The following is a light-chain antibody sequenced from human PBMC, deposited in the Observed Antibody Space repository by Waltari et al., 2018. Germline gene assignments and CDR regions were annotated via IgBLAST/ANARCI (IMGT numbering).Light chain of an antibody. CDR1: QSLNRA. Sequence: IVLTQSPGTLSMSPGEGVTLSCRASQSLNRALSWYQKKPGQAPRLLIYNVFNRATDIPDRFSGSGSGTEFSLTISRLEPEDFAVYYCQHYVSLPATFGQGTRVEIK. V-gene: IGKV3-20*01. J-gene: IGKJ1*01. CDR3: QHYVSLPAT. CDR2: NVF.